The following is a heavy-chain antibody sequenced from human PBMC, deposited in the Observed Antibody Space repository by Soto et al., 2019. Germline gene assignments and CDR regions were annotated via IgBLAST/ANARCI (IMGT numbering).Heavy chain of an antibody. J-gene: IGHJ3*02. Sequence: QVQLVESGGGVVQPGRSLRLSCAASGFTFSSYGMHWVRQAPGKGLEWVAVIWYDGSNKYYADSVKGRFTLSRDNSKNTLYLQMNSLRAEDTAVYYCARDRYGSGAIGAFDIWGQGTMVTVSS. V-gene: IGHV3-33*01. CDR1: GFTFSSYG. CDR3: ARDRYGSGAIGAFDI. CDR2: IWYDGSNK. D-gene: IGHD3-10*01.